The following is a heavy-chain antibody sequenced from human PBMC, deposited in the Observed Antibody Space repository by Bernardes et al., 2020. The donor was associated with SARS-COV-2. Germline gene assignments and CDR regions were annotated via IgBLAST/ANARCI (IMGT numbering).Heavy chain of an antibody. V-gene: IGHV3-48*02. CDR2: ITTSSSTI. D-gene: IGHD3-22*01. Sequence: GGSLRLSCVASDFTFSDYAMNWVRQAPGKGLEWVSYITTSSSTIYYADSVKGRFTISRDNAKNSLYLQMNSLRDEDTALYYCARASYDSSAYYRSDDALDIWGQGTMVTVSS. CDR3: ARASYDSSAYYRSDDALDI. J-gene: IGHJ3*02. CDR1: DFTFSDYA.